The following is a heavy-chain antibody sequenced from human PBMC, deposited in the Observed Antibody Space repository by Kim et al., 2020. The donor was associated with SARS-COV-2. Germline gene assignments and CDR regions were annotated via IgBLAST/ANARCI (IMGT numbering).Heavy chain of an antibody. CDR3: ARDHIAAAGTDAFDI. D-gene: IGHD6-13*01. CDR1: GGSISSYY. CDR2: IYTSGST. Sequence: SETLSLACTVSGGSISSYYWSWIRQPAGKGLEWIGRIYTSGSTNYNPSLKSRVTMSVDTSKNQFSLKLSSVTAADTAVYYCARDHIAAAGTDAFDIWGQGTMVTVSS. V-gene: IGHV4-4*07. J-gene: IGHJ3*02.